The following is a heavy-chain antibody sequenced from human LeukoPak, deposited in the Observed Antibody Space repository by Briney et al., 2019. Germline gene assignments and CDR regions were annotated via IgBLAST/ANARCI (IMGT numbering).Heavy chain of an antibody. CDR2: ISSSSSYI. D-gene: IGHD1-7*01. J-gene: IGHJ3*02. CDR1: GFTFSSYS. V-gene: IGHV3-21*01. CDR3: AIDNLLELRRAFDI. Sequence: GGSLRLSCAASGFTFSSYSMNWVRQAPGKGLEWVSSISSSSSYIYYADSVKGRFTISRDNAKNSLYLQMNSLRAEDTAVYYCAIDNLLELRRAFDIWGQGTIVTVSS.